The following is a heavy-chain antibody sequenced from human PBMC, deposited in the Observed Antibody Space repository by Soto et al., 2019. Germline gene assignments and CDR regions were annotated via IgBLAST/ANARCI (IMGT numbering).Heavy chain of an antibody. V-gene: IGHV2-5*02. CDR2: IYWDDDK. CDR1: GFSLTTSGVG. J-gene: IGHJ4*02. CDR3: AHRVLRTVFGLVTTTAIYFDF. D-gene: IGHD3-3*01. Sequence: QITLNESGPTVVRPTETLTLTCRFSGFSLTTSGVGVGWIRQSPGKAPEWLALIYWDDDKRYSASLKSRLTITNDTPKNQVVLTVSDLDPTDTATYYCAHRVLRTVFGLVTTTAIYFDFWGQGTPVAVSS.